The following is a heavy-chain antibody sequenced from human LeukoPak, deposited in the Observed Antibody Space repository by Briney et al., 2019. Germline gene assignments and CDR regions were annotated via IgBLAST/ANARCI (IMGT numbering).Heavy chain of an antibody. D-gene: IGHD2-2*01. CDR1: GGSISSSSYY. V-gene: IGHV4-39*01. CDR2: IYYSGST. Sequence: PSETLSLTCTVSGGSISSSSYYWGWIRQPPGKGLEWIGSIYYSGSTYYNPSLKSRVTISVDTPKNQFSLKLSSVTAADTAVYYCARPVVPAAKGAFDIWGQGTMVTVSS. CDR3: ARPVVPAAKGAFDI. J-gene: IGHJ3*02.